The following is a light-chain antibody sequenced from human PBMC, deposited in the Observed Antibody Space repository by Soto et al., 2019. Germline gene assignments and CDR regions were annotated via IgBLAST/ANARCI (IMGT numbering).Light chain of an antibody. V-gene: IGKV1-12*01. J-gene: IGKJ2*01. CDR2: AAS. CDR3: QQANSFPPMYT. Sequence: DIQMTQSPSSVSASVGDRVTITCRASQDISSWLAWYQQKPGKAPKLLIYAASSLQSGVPSRFSGSGSGTDFTLTCSSLQPEDFATYYCQQANSFPPMYTFGQGTKLEIK. CDR1: QDISSW.